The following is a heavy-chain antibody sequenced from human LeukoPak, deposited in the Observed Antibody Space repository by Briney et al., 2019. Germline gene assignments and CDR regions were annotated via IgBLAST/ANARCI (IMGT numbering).Heavy chain of an antibody. CDR2: IFPGDSDT. Sequence: GSLKISRKASWYSFTPYWVGWGGPMPGERPGWVGVIFPGDSDTRYSPSFQGQVTISADKSISTAYLQWSSLKASDTAMYYCARSYYDTSGYYLHWYFDLWGRGTLVTVSS. CDR3: ARSYYDTSGYYLHWYFDL. J-gene: IGHJ2*01. CDR1: WYSFTPYW. D-gene: IGHD3-22*01. V-gene: IGHV5-51*01.